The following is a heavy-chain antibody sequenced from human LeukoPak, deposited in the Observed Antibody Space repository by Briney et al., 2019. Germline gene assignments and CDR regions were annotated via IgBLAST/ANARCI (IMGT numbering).Heavy chain of an antibody. V-gene: IGHV3-30-3*01. D-gene: IGHD2-2*02. CDR1: GFTFSSYA. Sequence: GGSLRLSCAASGFTFSSYAMHWVRQAPGKGLEWVAVISYDGSNKYYADSVKGRFTISRDNSKNTLYLQMNSLRAEDTAVYYCARYPIVVVPAAIVEYYYYGMDVWGQGTTVTVSS. CDR3: ARYPIVVVPAAIVEYYYYGMDV. J-gene: IGHJ6*02. CDR2: ISYDGSNK.